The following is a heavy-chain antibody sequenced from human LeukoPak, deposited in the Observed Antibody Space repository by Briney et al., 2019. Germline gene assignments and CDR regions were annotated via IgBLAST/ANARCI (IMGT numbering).Heavy chain of an antibody. D-gene: IGHD6-19*01. J-gene: IGHJ6*02. V-gene: IGHV1-8*01. CDR2: MNPNSSNT. Sequence: ASVKVSCKASGYTFTSYDFNWLRQATGQGPEWMGWMNPNSSNTGYAQKFQGRVTMTRNTSISTAYMELSSLRSEDTAVYYCARGGGSGWPYYYYYGMDVWGQGTTVTVSS. CDR3: ARGGGSGWPYYYYYGMDV. CDR1: GYTFTSYD.